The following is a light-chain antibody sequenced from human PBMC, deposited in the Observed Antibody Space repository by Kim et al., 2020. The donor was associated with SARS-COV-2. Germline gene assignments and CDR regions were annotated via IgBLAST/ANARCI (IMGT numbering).Light chain of an antibody. V-gene: IGLV1-36*01. Sequence: QPVLTQPPSVSEAPRQRVTISCSGSSSNIGNNAVNWYQQLPGKAPKLLIYYDDLLPSGVSDRFSGSKSGTSASLAISGLQSEDEADYYCAAWADSLNGDDFGTGNKVTVL. CDR1: SSNIGNNA. J-gene: IGLJ1*01. CDR3: AAWADSLNGDD. CDR2: YDD.